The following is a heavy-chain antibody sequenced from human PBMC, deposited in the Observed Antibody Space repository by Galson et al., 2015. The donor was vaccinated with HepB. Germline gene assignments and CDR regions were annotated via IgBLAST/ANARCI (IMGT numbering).Heavy chain of an antibody. CDR2: INTNRGFT. D-gene: IGHD2-8*01. Sequence: SVKVSCKASGYTFASYYIHWGRQAPGQGLEYMGWINTNRGFTKYTQKFQGRVTMTSDTAISTAYVELGGLTSDDTAVYYCARGFECNGAWFRPWGRGTLVTVSS. J-gene: IGHJ5*02. CDR1: GYTFASYY. CDR3: ARGFECNGAWFRP. V-gene: IGHV1-2*02.